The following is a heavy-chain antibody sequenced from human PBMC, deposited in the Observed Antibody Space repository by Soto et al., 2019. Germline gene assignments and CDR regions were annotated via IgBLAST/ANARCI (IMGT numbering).Heavy chain of an antibody. J-gene: IGHJ6*02. Sequence: PWGSLRLSCAASGFTFSSYAMSWVRQAPGKGLEWVSAVSGSGGSTYYADSVKGRFTISRDNSKNTLYLQMNSLRAEDTALYYCAKGSPRYHDGGPDVWGQGNMVTVFS. D-gene: IGHD3-16*01. V-gene: IGHV3-23*01. CDR1: GFTFSSYA. CDR2: VSGSGGST. CDR3: AKGSPRYHDGGPDV.